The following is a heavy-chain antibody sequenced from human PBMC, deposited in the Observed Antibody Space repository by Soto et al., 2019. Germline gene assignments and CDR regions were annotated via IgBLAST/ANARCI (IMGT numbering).Heavy chain of an antibody. CDR2: ISYDENNK. V-gene: IGHV3-30*03. CDR3: ATKIAVTGTDY. CDR1: GLTFSNYY. Sequence: GGSLRLSCAASGLTFSNYYMHWVRQAPGKGLEWAALISYDENNKYYADSVKGRFTISRDNSKNTLYLQVNSLRTEDTAVYYCATKIAVTGTDYWGQGTLVTVSS. J-gene: IGHJ4*02. D-gene: IGHD6-19*01.